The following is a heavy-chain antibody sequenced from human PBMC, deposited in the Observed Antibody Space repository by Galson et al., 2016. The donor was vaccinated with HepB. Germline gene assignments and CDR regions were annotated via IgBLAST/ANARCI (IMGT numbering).Heavy chain of an antibody. CDR1: GFTFSSYA. Sequence: SLRLSCAASGFTFSSYAMSWVRQAPGKGLEWVSAISGSGGSTYYADSVKGRFTISRDNSKNTLYLQMNSLRTEDTAVYYCAKVSDDDYVWGSYRRDDAFDIWGQGTMVTVSS. CDR3: AKVSDDDYVWGSYRRDDAFDI. D-gene: IGHD3-16*02. V-gene: IGHV3-23*01. J-gene: IGHJ3*02. CDR2: ISGSGGST.